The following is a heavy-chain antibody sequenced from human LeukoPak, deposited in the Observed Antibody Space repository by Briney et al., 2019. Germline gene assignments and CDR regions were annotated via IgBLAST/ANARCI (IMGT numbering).Heavy chain of an antibody. CDR2: ISGSGGST. V-gene: IGHV3-23*01. Sequence: PGGSLRLSCAASGFTFSSYAMSWVRQAPGKGLEWVSAISGSGGSTYYADSVKGRFTISRDNSKNTLYLQMNGLRAEDTAVYYCAKDASAGSGSYYNYWGQGTLVTVSS. D-gene: IGHD3-10*01. CDR3: AKDASAGSGSYYNY. CDR1: GFTFSSYA. J-gene: IGHJ4*02.